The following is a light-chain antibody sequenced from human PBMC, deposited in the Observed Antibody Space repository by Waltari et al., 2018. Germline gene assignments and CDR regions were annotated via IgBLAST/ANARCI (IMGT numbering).Light chain of an antibody. CDR2: GTS. Sequence: VILTQSPATLSLSPGERATLSCRASQSVSSYLAWHQQKPGQAPRLLIYGTSTRATGIPDRFSGSGSGTEFTLTISSLEPEDFAVYYCQKYNTSPYSFGQGTRVEIK. V-gene: IGKV3-20*01. CDR1: QSVSSY. J-gene: IGKJ2*03. CDR3: QKYNTSPYS.